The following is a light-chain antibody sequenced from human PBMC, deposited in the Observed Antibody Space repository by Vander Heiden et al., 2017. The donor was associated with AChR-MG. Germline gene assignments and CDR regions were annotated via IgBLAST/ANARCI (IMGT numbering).Light chain of an antibody. V-gene: IGKV3-11*01. CDR1: QSVSSY. Sequence: EIVLTQSPATLSLSPGERATLPCRASQSVSSYLAWYQQKVGQAPRLLIYDASNRATGIPARFSGSGSGTDFTLTISSLEPEDVAVYYCQQRSNWPLTFGGGTKVEIK. CDR3: QQRSNWPLT. CDR2: DAS. J-gene: IGKJ4*01.